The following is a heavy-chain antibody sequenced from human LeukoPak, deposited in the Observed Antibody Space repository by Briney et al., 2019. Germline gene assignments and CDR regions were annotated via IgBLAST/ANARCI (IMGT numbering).Heavy chain of an antibody. D-gene: IGHD1-1*01. CDR3: AREGSTTDTYYYYGMDV. Sequence: ASVKVSCKASGYTFTSYYMHWVRQAPGQGLEWMGIINPSGGSTSYAQKFQGRVTMTRDTSTSTVYMELSSLRSEDTAVYYCAREGSTTDTYYYYGMDVWGQGTTVIVSS. V-gene: IGHV1-46*01. CDR2: INPSGGST. CDR1: GYTFTSYY. J-gene: IGHJ6*02.